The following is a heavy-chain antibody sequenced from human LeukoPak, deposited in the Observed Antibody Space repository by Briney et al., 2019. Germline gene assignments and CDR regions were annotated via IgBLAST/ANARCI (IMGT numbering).Heavy chain of an antibody. D-gene: IGHD5-12*01. V-gene: IGHV3-30*03. CDR2: ISCDGSNK. CDR1: GFTFSSYG. Sequence: GGSLRLSCATSGFTFSSYGMHWVRQAPGKGLEWVAVISCDGSNKYYADSVKGRFTIPRDNSKNTLYLQMTSLRAEDTAVYYSAYGHSGYEVDYWGQGTLVAASS. CDR3: AYGHSGYEVDY. J-gene: IGHJ4*02.